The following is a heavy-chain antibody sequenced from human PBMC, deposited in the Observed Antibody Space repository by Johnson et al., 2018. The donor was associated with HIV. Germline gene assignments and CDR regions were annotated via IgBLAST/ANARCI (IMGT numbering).Heavy chain of an antibody. CDR1: GFTFSSYA. J-gene: IGHJ3*02. V-gene: IGHV3-30*04. CDR2: ISYDGSNK. CDR3: AKVGATVITPRGEAFDI. Sequence: QMLLVESWGGVVQPGRSLRLSCAASGFTFSSYAMHWVHQAPGKGLEWVAVISYDGSNKYYADSVKGRFTISRDNSKNTLYLQMNSLRAEDTAVYYCAKVGATVITPRGEAFDIWGQGTMVTVSS. D-gene: IGHD4-23*01.